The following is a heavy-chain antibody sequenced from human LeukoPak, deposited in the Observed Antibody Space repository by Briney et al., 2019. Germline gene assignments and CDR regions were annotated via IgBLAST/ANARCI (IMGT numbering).Heavy chain of an antibody. D-gene: IGHD2-2*01. Sequence: GASVRFSCQASGYTFTSYDINWVRQATGQGLEWMGWMNPNSGNTGYAQKFQGRVTMTRNTSISTAYMELSSLRSEDTAVYYCARGVGYCSSTSCYDWFDPWGQGTLVTVSS. CDR1: GYTFTSYD. CDR3: ARGVGYCSSTSCYDWFDP. V-gene: IGHV1-8*01. J-gene: IGHJ5*02. CDR2: MNPNSGNT.